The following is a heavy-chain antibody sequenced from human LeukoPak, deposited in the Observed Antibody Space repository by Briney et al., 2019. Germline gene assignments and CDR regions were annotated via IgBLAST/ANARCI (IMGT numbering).Heavy chain of an antibody. Sequence: PGGSLRLSCAASGSRFDDYAMHWVRQAPGKGLEWVSGISWDSAAIGYADSVRGRFTLSRDNAKNSLFPQMSSLRVEDTALYYCTKRARMGIAAAGDGFHIWGQGTMVTVSS. J-gene: IGHJ3*02. CDR3: TKRARMGIAAAGDGFHI. CDR2: ISWDSAAI. D-gene: IGHD6-13*01. V-gene: IGHV3-9*01. CDR1: GSRFDDYA.